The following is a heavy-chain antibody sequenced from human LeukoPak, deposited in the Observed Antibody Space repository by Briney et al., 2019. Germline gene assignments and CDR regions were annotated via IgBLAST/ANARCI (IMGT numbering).Heavy chain of an antibody. Sequence: GESLKISCKGSRYSFTSYWIGWVRQMPGKGLEWMGIIYPGVSDTRYSPSFQGQVTISADKSISTAYLQWSSLKASDTAMYYCARSVSGSYPTFDYWGQGTLVTVSS. CDR2: IYPGVSDT. D-gene: IGHD1-26*01. V-gene: IGHV5-51*01. CDR3: ARSVSGSYPTFDY. CDR1: RYSFTSYW. J-gene: IGHJ4*02.